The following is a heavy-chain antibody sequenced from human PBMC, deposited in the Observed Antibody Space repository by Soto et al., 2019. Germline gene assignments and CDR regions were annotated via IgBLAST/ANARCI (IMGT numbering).Heavy chain of an antibody. J-gene: IGHJ4*02. Sequence: SETLSLTCTVSGGSISSYYWSWIRQPPGKGLEWIGSIYYSGSTYYNPSLKSRVTISVDTSKNQFSLKLSSVTAADTAVYYCARGGIAAAAPPDYWGQGTLVTVSS. CDR3: ARGGIAAAAPPDY. CDR2: IYYSGST. D-gene: IGHD6-13*01. CDR1: GGSISSYY. V-gene: IGHV4-59*12.